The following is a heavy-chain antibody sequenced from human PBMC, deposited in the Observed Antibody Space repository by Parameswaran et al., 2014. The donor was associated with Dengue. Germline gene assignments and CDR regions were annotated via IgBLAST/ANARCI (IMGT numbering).Heavy chain of an antibody. CDR3: ARDATHLGAFDI. J-gene: IGHJ3*02. CDR2: IYTSGST. V-gene: IGHV4-61*02. Sequence: RWIRQPPGKGLEWIGRIYTSGSTNYNPSLKSRVTISVDTSKNQFSLKLSSVTAADTAVYYCARDATHLGAFDIWGQGTMVTVSS.